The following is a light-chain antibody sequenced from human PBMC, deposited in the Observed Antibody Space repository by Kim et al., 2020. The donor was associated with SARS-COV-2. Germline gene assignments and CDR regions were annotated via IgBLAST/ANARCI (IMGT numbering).Light chain of an antibody. V-gene: IGLV2-23*02. CDR3: CSYAGSSTSYVV. CDR1: SSDVGSYNL. CDR2: EVS. J-gene: IGLJ2*01. Sequence: QSALTQPASVSGSPGQSITISCTGTSSDVGSYNLVSWYQQHPGKAPKLMIYEVSKRPSGVSNRFSGSKSGNTASLTISGLQAEDEADYYCCSYAGSSTSYVVFGGGTKL.